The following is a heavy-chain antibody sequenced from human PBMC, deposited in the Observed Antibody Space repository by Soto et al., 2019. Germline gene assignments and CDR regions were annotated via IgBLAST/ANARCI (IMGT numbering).Heavy chain of an antibody. J-gene: IGHJ3*02. CDR3: ATVYSGSGSRDAFDI. CDR1: GYTLTELS. CDR2: FDPEDGET. V-gene: IGHV1-24*01. Sequence: ASVKVSCKVSGYTLTELSMHWVRQAPGKGLEWMGGFDPEDGETIYAQKFQGRVTMTEDTSTDTAYMELSSLRSEDTAVYYCATVYSGSGSRDAFDIWGQGTMVTVSS. D-gene: IGHD3-10*01.